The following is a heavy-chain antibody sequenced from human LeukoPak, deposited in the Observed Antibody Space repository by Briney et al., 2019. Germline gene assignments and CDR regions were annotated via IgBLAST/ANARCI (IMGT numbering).Heavy chain of an antibody. CDR1: GGSISTSGYY. Sequence: SETLSLTCAVSGGSISTSGYYWGWIRQPPGKGLEWIGSIYYSGSAYYNPSLKSRVTISVDTSKNHFSLKLSSVTAADTAVYYCARDCPAYCNGGSCYYYYYMDVWGKGTTVTVSS. J-gene: IGHJ6*03. V-gene: IGHV4-39*07. CDR3: ARDCPAYCNGGSCYYYYYMDV. D-gene: IGHD2-15*01. CDR2: IYYSGSA.